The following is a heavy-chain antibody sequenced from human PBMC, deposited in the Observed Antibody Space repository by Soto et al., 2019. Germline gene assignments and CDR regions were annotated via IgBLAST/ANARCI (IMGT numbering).Heavy chain of an antibody. CDR2: ISYDGSNK. D-gene: IGHD1-26*01. Sequence: GGSLILSCAASGFTFSSYAMHWVRQAPGKGLEWVAVISYDGSNKYYADSVKGQFTISRDNSKNTLYLQMNSLRAEDTAVYYCARDVESGSSQYYYYYYGMDVWGQGTTVTVSS. CDR1: GFTFSSYA. V-gene: IGHV3-30-3*01. CDR3: ARDVESGSSQYYYYYYGMDV. J-gene: IGHJ6*02.